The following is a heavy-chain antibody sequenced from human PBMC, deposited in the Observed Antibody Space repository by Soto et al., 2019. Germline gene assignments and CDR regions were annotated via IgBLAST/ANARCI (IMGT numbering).Heavy chain of an antibody. Sequence: QLQLQESGPGLVKPSETLSLTCTVSGGSISRNYYYWGWIRQPPGQGLEWIGSIYYSGSTYSNPSLKSRVTISVDTSTNQFSLKLSSVTAADTAVYYCARPSGSYLYYFDYWGQGTLVTVSS. J-gene: IGHJ4*02. V-gene: IGHV4-39*01. D-gene: IGHD1-26*01. CDR1: GGSISRNYYY. CDR3: ARPSGSYLYYFDY. CDR2: IYYSGST.